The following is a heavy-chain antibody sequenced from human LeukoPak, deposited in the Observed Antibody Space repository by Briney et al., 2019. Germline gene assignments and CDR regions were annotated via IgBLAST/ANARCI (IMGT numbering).Heavy chain of an antibody. CDR1: GYTFTSYY. CDR2: VNPSGGGT. Sequence: ASVKVSCKASGYTFTSYYLHWVRQAPGQGLEWVGIVNPSGGGTRYAQNFQGRITMTRDTSTSTAYMELSSLRSEDTAVYYCARRRDGYNFVYWGQGTLVTVSS. V-gene: IGHV1-46*01. D-gene: IGHD5-24*01. CDR3: ARRRDGYNFVY. J-gene: IGHJ4*02.